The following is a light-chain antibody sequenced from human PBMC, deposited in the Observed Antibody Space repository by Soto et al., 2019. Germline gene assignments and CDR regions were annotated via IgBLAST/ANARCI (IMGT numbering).Light chain of an antibody. CDR1: QSVSSSY. Sequence: EIVLTQSPGTLSLSPGERATLSCRASQSVSSSYLAWYQQKPGKAPRLLIYGASSSATGIPERFSGSGSGTDFTLTISSLETQDFAVYYCQLYSRSPRQITFGQGTRLEIK. J-gene: IGKJ5*01. V-gene: IGKV3-20*01. CDR2: GAS. CDR3: QLYSRSPRQIT.